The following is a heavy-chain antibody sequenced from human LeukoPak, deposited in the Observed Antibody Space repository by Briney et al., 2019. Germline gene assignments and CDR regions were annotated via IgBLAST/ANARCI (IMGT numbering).Heavy chain of an antibody. CDR3: ARMGPRVPFSFDY. Sequence: GGSLRLSCAASGFTFSDYYMSWICQAPGKGLEWVSYISSSSSYTNYADSVKGRFTISRDNAKNSLYLQMNSLRAEDTAVYYCARMGPRVPFSFDYWGQGTLVTVSS. CDR1: GFTFSDYY. CDR2: ISSSSSYT. V-gene: IGHV3-11*03. D-gene: IGHD3-3*01. J-gene: IGHJ4*02.